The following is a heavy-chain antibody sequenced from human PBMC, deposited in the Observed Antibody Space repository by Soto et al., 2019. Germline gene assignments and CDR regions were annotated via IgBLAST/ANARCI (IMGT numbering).Heavy chain of an antibody. J-gene: IGHJ6*02. CDR2: IYHSGST. CDR1: GGSISSSNW. V-gene: IGHV4-4*02. CDR3: ARTNYDYVWGSYRYSPHYYYYYGMDV. Sequence: PSETLSLTCAVSGGSISSSNWWSWVRQPPGKGLEWIGEIYHSGSTNYNPSLKSRVTISVDKSKNQFSLKLSSVTAADTAVYYCARTNYDYVWGSYRYSPHYYYYYGMDVWGQGTTVTVSS. D-gene: IGHD3-16*02.